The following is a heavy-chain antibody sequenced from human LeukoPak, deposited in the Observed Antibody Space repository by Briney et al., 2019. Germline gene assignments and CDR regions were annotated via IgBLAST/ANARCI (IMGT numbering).Heavy chain of an antibody. Sequence: GSLRLSCAASGFTFDDYAMHWVRQGPGKSLEWVSLINENGDIAYYGDSVRGRFTVSRDNAKNSLYLQMNSLTTEDTALYYCAKARWEPNFDYWGQGTLVTVSS. CDR2: INENGDIA. CDR3: AKARWEPNFDY. V-gene: IGHV3-43*02. D-gene: IGHD1-26*01. J-gene: IGHJ4*02. CDR1: GFTFDDYA.